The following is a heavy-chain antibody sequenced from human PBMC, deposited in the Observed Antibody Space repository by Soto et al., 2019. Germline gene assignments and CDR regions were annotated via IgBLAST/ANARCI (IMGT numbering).Heavy chain of an antibody. CDR2: IIPVFGTP. V-gene: IGHV1-69*13. CDR1: GEEVIHYA. D-gene: IGHD3-9*01. J-gene: IGHJ6*02. Sequence: PVKVSWKACGEEVIHYAVSWVRQAHGKGLEWMGGIIPVFGTPNIAQKFQGRVIITADESTNIASLELRSLRSEDTAVYFCARDRSLNLRTGYGMDVWGQGTTVTVSS. CDR3: ARDRSLNLRTGYGMDV.